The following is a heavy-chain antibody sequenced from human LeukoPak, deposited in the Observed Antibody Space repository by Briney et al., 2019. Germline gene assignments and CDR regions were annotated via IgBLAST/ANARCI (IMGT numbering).Heavy chain of an antibody. CDR2: VSGGGVTT. CDR1: GFTFSSYA. D-gene: IGHD6-19*01. Sequence: PGGSLRLSCAASGFTFSSYAMSWVRQAPGKGLEWVSTVSGGGVTTYYADSAKGRFTISRDKSKNTLYLQMNSLTAEDTAVYYCPKQSYASGWNPFDYWGQGILVTVSS. J-gene: IGHJ4*02. CDR3: PKQSYASGWNPFDY. V-gene: IGHV3-23*01.